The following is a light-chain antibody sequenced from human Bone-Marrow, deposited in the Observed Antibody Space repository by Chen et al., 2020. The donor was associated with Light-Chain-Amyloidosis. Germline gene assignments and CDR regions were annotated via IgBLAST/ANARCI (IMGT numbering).Light chain of an antibody. Sequence: DIQMTQSQSLLSASVGDRVTITCRASQTISTFLNWYQQKPGKAPNLLIYAASSLQSGVPSRFSCSGSGTDFTLTISSLQPEDFATYYCQQSHSTPRTFGGGTKVEIK. J-gene: IGKJ4*01. CDR2: AAS. CDR1: QTISTF. CDR3: QQSHSTPRT. V-gene: IGKV1-39*01.